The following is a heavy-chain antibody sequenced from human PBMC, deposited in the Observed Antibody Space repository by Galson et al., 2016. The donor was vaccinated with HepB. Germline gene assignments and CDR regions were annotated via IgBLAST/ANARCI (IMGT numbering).Heavy chain of an antibody. CDR3: ARDRGAYCGGGCYS. Sequence: SLRLSCAASGFTLSSYWMHWVRQAPGKGLVWVSRINSDGSSTSYADSVKGRFTISSDNAKNTLYLQMNSLRAADKEVYYCARDRGAYCGGGCYSWGQGTLVIFSS. V-gene: IGHV3-74*01. CDR1: GFTLSSYW. J-gene: IGHJ4*02. CDR2: INSDGSST. D-gene: IGHD2-21*02.